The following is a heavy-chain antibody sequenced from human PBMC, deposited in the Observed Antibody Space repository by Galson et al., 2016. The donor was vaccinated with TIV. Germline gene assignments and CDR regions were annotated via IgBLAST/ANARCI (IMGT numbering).Heavy chain of an antibody. D-gene: IGHD1-26*01. CDR2: ISYDGTNK. CDR3: ATSTVGENIYYYGMDV. V-gene: IGHV3-30-3*01. Sequence: SLRLSCAASGFSFSRNAMHWVRRAPGRGLEWVAVISYDGTNKYYADSVKGRLSISRDNSRNTLYLQMSSLRREDTAVYYCATSTVGENIYYYGMDVWGQGTTVTVSS. J-gene: IGHJ6*02. CDR1: GFSFSRNA.